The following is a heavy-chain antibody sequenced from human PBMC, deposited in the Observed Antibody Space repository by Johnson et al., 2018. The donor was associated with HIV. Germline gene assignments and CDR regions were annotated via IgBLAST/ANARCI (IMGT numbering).Heavy chain of an antibody. CDR1: GSTFSNVW. CDR2: IKRIIVGAAT. Sequence: VQLVESGGGLVKPGGSLRLSCAASGSTFSNVWLSWVRQAPGKGLELVGRIKRIIVGAATDYAAPVQGRFTISRDDSKNTLFLQTSSLKTDDTAVYYWTTAIVIDAFDIWGQGTMVTVSS. CDR3: TTAIVIDAFDI. V-gene: IGHV3-15*01. J-gene: IGHJ3*02. D-gene: IGHD3-16*02.